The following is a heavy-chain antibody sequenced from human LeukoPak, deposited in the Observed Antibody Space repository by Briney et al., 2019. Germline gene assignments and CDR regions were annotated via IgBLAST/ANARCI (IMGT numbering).Heavy chain of an antibody. D-gene: IGHD6-19*01. CDR2: ISSSGSTI. CDR1: GFTFSSYE. J-gene: IGHJ6*03. CDR3: ARAAYSSGWSPYYYYYYMDV. V-gene: IGHV3-48*03. Sequence: GGSLRLSCAASGFTFSSYEMNWVRQAPGKGLEWVSYISSSGSTIYYADSVKGRFTIFRDNAKNSLYLQMNSLRAEDTAVYYCARAAYSSGWSPYYYYYYMDVWGKGTTVTISS.